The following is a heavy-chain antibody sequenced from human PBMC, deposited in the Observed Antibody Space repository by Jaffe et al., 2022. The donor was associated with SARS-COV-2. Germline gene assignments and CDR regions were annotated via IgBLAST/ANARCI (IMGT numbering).Heavy chain of an antibody. CDR2: IYYSGST. CDR1: GGSISSSSYY. D-gene: IGHD3-9*01. Sequence: QLQLQESGPGLVKPSETLSLTCTVSGGSISSSSYYWGWIRQPPGKGLEWIGSIYYSGSTYYNPSLKSRVTISVDTSKNQFSLKLSSVTAADTAVYYCARHEGILRYFDWLPLYYYYYMDVWGKGTTVTVSS. CDR3: ARHEGILRYFDWLPLYYYYYMDV. J-gene: IGHJ6*03. V-gene: IGHV4-39*01.